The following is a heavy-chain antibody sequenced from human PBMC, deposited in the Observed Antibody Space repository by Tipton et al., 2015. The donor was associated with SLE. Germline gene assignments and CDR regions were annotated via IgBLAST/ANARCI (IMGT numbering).Heavy chain of an antibody. CDR3: ARGRNTMIERGIGY. D-gene: IGHD3-22*01. V-gene: IGHV4-39*07. CDR2: IHYRGST. CDR1: GGSIISTFYY. J-gene: IGHJ4*02. Sequence: TLSLTCTVSGGSIISTFYYWGWIRQTPGKGLEWIGSIHYRGSTYYNPSLKSRVTTSLDTSKNQFSLELSSVTAADTAVYYCARGRNTMIERGIGYWGQGSLVTVSS.